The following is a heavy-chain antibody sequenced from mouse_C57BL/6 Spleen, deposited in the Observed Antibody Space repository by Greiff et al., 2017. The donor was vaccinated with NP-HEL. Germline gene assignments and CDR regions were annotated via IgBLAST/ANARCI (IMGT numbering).Heavy chain of an antibody. D-gene: IGHD3-2*02. Sequence: QVQLQQPGAELVKPGASVKLSCKASGYTFTSYWMQWVKQRPGQGLEWIGEIDPSDSYTNYNQKFKGKATLTVDTSSSTAYMQLSSLTSEDSAVYYCARRGLLRTAQATYYAMDYWGQGTSVTVSS. CDR3: ARRGLLRTAQATYYAMDY. CDR1: GYTFTSYW. J-gene: IGHJ4*01. V-gene: IGHV1-50*01. CDR2: IDPSDSYT.